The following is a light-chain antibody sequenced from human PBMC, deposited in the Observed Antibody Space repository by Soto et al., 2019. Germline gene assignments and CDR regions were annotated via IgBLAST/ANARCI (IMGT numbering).Light chain of an antibody. V-gene: IGLV1-47*01. CDR2: RNS. CDR1: SSNIGSNY. Sequence: QSVLTQPPSASGTPGQRVTISCSGSSSNIGSNYVYWYQQLPGTVHQLLIYRNSERPSGVPDRFSGSKSGTSASLAISGLRSEYEADYYCAAWDDSLSGVVFGGGTKLTVL. J-gene: IGLJ2*01. CDR3: AAWDDSLSGVV.